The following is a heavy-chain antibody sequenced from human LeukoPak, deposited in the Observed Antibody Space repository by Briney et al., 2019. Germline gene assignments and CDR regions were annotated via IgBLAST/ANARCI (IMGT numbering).Heavy chain of an antibody. CDR2: VYFSGST. CDR3: ARKLGYTSGQPFDY. D-gene: IGHD6-25*01. CDR1: GGSVSSSNYY. Sequence: SETLSLTCTVSGGSVSSSNYYWDWIRQPPGKGLEWIGNVYFSGSTHYNPSLKSRLTISVDTSKNEFSLTLSSVTAADTALYYCARKLGYTSGQPFDYWGQGILVTVSS. J-gene: IGHJ4*02. V-gene: IGHV4-39*01.